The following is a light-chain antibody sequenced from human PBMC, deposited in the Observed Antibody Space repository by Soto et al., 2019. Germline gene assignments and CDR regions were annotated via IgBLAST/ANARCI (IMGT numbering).Light chain of an antibody. V-gene: IGKV1-17*01. CDR1: QGIRND. Sequence: IHMPQSPSSLCASVLALVTTTCRASQGIRNDLGWYQQKPGKAPKLLIYAASTLQSGVPSRFSGSGSGTDFTLTISSLQPEDFATYYCQQLNSYPITFGQGTRLEI. CDR3: QQLNSYPIT. CDR2: AAS. J-gene: IGKJ5*01.